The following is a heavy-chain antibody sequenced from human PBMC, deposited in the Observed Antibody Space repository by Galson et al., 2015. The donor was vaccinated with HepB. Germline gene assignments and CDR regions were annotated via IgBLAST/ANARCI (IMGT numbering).Heavy chain of an antibody. D-gene: IGHD3-10*01. CDR1: GFTFSNAW. CDR2: IKSKTDGGTT. V-gene: IGHV3-15*01. CDR3: TTAAPLYGSGSHPPHLGVGWFDP. Sequence: SLRLSCAASGFTFSNAWMSWVRQAPGKGLEWVGRIKSKTDGGTTDYAAPVKGRFTISRDDSKNTLYLQMNSLKTEDTAVYYCTTAAPLYGSGSHPPHLGVGWFDPWGQGTLVTVSS. J-gene: IGHJ5*02.